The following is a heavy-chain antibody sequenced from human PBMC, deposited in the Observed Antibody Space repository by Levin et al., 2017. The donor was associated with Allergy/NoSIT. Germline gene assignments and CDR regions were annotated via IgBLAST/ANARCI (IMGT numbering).Heavy chain of an antibody. J-gene: IGHJ6*02. Sequence: GGSLRLSCAASGFIFSSYSMNWVRQAPGKGLEWVSSISSSSGYIHYADSVKGRFTISRDNAKNALYLQMNSLRAEDTAVYYCGRDFWNYGTDVWGQGTTVTVSS. CDR2: ISSSSGYI. CDR1: GFIFSSYS. D-gene: IGHD1-1*01. CDR3: GRDFWNYGTDV. V-gene: IGHV3-21*01.